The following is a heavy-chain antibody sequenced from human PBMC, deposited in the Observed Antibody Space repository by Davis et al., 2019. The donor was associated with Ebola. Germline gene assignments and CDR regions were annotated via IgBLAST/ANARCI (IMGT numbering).Heavy chain of an antibody. D-gene: IGHD1-14*01. CDR3: ANHDY. CDR1: RFTFSNYW. Sequence: PGGSLRLSCAASRFTFSNYWMSWVRQAPGKGLEWVANINQDGSERYYADSVKGRFAISRDNSNNILYLQMNSLRADDTAVYYCANHDYWGQGTLVTVSS. V-gene: IGHV3-7*01. J-gene: IGHJ4*02. CDR2: INQDGSER.